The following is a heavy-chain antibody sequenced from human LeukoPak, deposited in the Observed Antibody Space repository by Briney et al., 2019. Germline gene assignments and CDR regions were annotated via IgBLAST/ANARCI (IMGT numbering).Heavy chain of an antibody. CDR1: GFTFSSYA. CDR3: ARDQEATLVRGVTPYLDY. CDR2: ISYDGSDE. D-gene: IGHD3-10*01. Sequence: PGKSLRLSCAASGFTFSSYAMHWVRQAPGKGLEWVSIISYDGSDEKFADSVKGRFTISRDNSKNMVFLQMNSLRAEDTAVYYCARDQEATLVRGVTPYLDYWGQGTLVSVSS. J-gene: IGHJ4*02. V-gene: IGHV3-30*04.